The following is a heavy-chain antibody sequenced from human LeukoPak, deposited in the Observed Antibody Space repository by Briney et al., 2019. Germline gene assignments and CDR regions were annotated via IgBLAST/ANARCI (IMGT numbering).Heavy chain of an antibody. Sequence: SVKVSCKASGFTFTSSAMQWVRQARGQRLEWIGWIVVGSGNTNYAQKFQERVTITRDMSTSTAYMELSSLRSEDTAVYYCAADSSDYYYYYGMDVWGQGTTVTVSS. CDR2: IVVGSGNT. CDR1: GFTFTSSA. V-gene: IGHV1-58*02. J-gene: IGHJ6*02. D-gene: IGHD3-22*01. CDR3: AADSSDYYYYYGMDV.